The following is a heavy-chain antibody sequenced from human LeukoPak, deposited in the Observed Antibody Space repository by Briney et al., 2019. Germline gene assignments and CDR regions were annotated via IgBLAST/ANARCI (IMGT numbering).Heavy chain of an antibody. CDR1: GGSISSYY. V-gene: IGHV4-59*08. Sequence: SETLSLTYTVSGGSISSYYWSWIRQPPGKGLEWIGYMSSRGSTSYNPSLKSRVTISVDTSKNQFSLKLSSVTAADTAVYYCAGHDAITGYPDYWGQGTLVTVSS. CDR2: MSSRGST. J-gene: IGHJ4*02. CDR3: AGHDAITGYPDY. D-gene: IGHD1-20*01.